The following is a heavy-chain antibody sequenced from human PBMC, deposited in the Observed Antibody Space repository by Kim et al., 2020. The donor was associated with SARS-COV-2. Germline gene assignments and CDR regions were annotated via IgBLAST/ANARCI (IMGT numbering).Heavy chain of an antibody. J-gene: IGHJ4*02. CDR2: GST. D-gene: IGHD2-21*02. V-gene: IGHV3-23*01. CDR3: AKGVTGDAGSVDY. Sequence: GSTYYADSVKGRFTIARENSKDTLYLQMNSLGAGDTAVYYCAKGVTGDAGSVDYWGQGTLVTVSS.